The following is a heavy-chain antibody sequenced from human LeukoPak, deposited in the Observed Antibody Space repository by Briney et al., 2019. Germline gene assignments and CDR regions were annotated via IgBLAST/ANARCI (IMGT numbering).Heavy chain of an antibody. CDR1: GYTFTSYY. CDR2: INPSGGST. Sequence: ASVKVSCKASGYTFTSYYMHWVRQAPGQGLEWMGIINPSGGSTSYAQKFQGRVTMTRDMSTSTVYKELSSLRSEDTAVYYCARDQIHKQWLPKYYFDYWGQGTLVTVSS. V-gene: IGHV1-46*01. CDR3: ARDQIHKQWLPKYYFDY. D-gene: IGHD6-19*01. J-gene: IGHJ4*02.